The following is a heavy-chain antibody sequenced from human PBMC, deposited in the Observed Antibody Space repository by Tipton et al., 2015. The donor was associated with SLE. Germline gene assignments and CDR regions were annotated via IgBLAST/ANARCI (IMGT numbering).Heavy chain of an antibody. D-gene: IGHD5-24*01. CDR2: INHSGST. V-gene: IGHV4-59*01. CDR3: AILEMATSTVDY. Sequence: TLSLTCTVSGGSISSYYWSWIRQPPGKGLEWIGEINHSGSTNYNPSLKSRVTISVDTSKNQFSLELSSVTAADTAVYYCAILEMATSTVDYWGQGTLVTVSS. J-gene: IGHJ4*02. CDR1: GGSISSYY.